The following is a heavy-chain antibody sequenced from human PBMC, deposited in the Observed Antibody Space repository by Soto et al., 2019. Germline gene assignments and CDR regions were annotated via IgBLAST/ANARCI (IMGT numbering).Heavy chain of an antibody. CDR1: GFTFSSYG. V-gene: IGHV3-30*18. CDR2: ISYDGSNK. CDR3: AKDRGNLEYQGYFDY. D-gene: IGHD2-2*01. J-gene: IGHJ4*02. Sequence: SLRLSCAASGFTFSSYGMHWVRQAPGKGLEWVAVISYDGSNKYYADSVKGRFTISRDNSKNTLYLQMNSLRAEDTAVYYCAKDRGNLEYQGYFDYWGQGTLVTVSS.